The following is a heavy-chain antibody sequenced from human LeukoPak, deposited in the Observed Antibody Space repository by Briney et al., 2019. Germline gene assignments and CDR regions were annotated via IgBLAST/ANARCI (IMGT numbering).Heavy chain of an antibody. CDR2: ISSSSTI. D-gene: IGHD2-21*01. CDR1: GFTFSSYA. CDR3: ARIYGGDIGY. J-gene: IGHJ4*02. V-gene: IGHV3-48*04. Sequence: GGSLRLSCAASGFTFSSYAMHWVRQAPGKGLEWVSYISSSSTIYYADSVKGRFTISRDNAKNSLYLQMNSLRAEDTAVYYCARIYGGDIGYWGQGTLVTVSS.